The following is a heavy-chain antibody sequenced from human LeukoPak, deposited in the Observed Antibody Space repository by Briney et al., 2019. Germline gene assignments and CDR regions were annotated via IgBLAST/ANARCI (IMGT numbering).Heavy chain of an antibody. Sequence: PGGSLRLSCADSRFRLSDYSMSDYSMSWVRQAPGKGLEWVSVIYSGGSTDYADSVKGRFTISRDNSKNTLYLQMNSLRAEDTAVYYCTRESFGSYYPTEYFFDYWGQGTLVTVSS. CDR1: RFRLSDYSMSDYS. J-gene: IGHJ4*02. D-gene: IGHD1-26*01. CDR3: TRESFGSYYPTEYFFDY. V-gene: IGHV3-66*01. CDR2: IYSGGST.